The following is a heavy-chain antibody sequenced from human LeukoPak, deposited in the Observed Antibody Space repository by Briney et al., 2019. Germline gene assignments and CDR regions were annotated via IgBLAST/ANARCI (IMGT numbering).Heavy chain of an antibody. V-gene: IGHV3-23*01. Sequence: GGSLRLSCEASGFTFNTHVMSWVRQAPGKGLEWVASITSSGRTPYYTDSVKGRFTISRDNSKNTLYLQMNSLRGEDTAVYYCAKDRPNFYETSGSYYKIKGDFWGQGSLVTVSS. CDR1: GFTFNTHV. CDR2: ITSSGRTP. J-gene: IGHJ4*02. D-gene: IGHD3-10*01. CDR3: AKDRPNFYETSGSYYKIKGDF.